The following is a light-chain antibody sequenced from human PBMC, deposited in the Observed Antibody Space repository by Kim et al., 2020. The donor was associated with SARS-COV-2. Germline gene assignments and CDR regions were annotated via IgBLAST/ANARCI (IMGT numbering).Light chain of an antibody. V-gene: IGKV1-12*01. CDR3: QQANSFPFT. J-gene: IGKJ3*01. CDR2: AAS. Sequence: ASVGDRVTITCRASQGIYSYLAWYQQKPGKAPKLLIYAASTLHSGVPSRFSGSVSGTDFSLTISSLQSEDSATYYCQQANSFPFTLGPGTKVDIK. CDR1: QGIYSY.